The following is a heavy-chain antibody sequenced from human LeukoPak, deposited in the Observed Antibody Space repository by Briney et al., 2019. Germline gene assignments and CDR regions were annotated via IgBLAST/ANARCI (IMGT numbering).Heavy chain of an antibody. D-gene: IGHD4-17*01. CDR2: ISYTGNT. CDR3: ARDGGDYTPFDS. Sequence: SETLSLTCTVSGGSMSSYYWSWIRQPPGKGLEWIGYISYTGNTKYNPSLKSRVTISLDTSQRQFSPMLTSVTAADTAVYYCARDGGDYTPFDSWGQGTLVTVSS. J-gene: IGHJ4*02. CDR1: GGSMSSYY. V-gene: IGHV4-59*13.